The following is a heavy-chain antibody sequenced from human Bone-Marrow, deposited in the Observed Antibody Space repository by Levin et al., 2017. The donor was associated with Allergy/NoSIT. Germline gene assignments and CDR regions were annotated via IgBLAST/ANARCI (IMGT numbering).Heavy chain of an antibody. V-gene: IGHV3-23*01. CDR1: GFTFSSYA. CDR3: AKDRLSVMTTISTHWFDP. J-gene: IGHJ5*01. Sequence: GGSLRLSCAASGFTFSSYAMSWVRQAPGKGLEWVSAISGNDGSTYYADSVKGRFTVSRDNSKNTLYLQMESLRAEDTAVYYCAKDRLSVMTTISTHWFDPWGQGTLVTVSS. D-gene: IGHD4-11*01. CDR2: ISGNDGST.